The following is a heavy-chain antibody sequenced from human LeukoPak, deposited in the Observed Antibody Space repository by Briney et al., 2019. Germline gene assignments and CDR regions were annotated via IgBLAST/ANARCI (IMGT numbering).Heavy chain of an antibody. J-gene: IGHJ4*02. CDR2: INPNSGGA. CDR3: ARDFLASTFYSFYYFDY. V-gene: IGHV1-2*02. D-gene: IGHD3-16*01. CDR1: GYTFTGYY. Sequence: ASVKVSCKASGYTFTGYYMHWVRQAPGQGLEWMGWINPNSGGANYAQKFQGRVTMTRDTSISTAYMELSRLRSDDTAVYYCARDFLASTFYSFYYFDYWGQGTLVTVSS.